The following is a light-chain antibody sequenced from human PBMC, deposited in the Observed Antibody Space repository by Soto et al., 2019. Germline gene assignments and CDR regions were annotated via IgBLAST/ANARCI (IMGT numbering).Light chain of an antibody. J-gene: IGKJ5*01. V-gene: IGKV3-11*01. CDR2: DAS. CDR1: QSVSSY. Sequence: EIVLTQSPGTLSLSPGETATLSCRASQSVSSYLAWYQQKPGQAPRLLIYDASNRATGIPARFSGSGSGTDFTLTISSLEPEDFAVYYCQQRSNWSITFGQGTRLEI. CDR3: QQRSNWSIT.